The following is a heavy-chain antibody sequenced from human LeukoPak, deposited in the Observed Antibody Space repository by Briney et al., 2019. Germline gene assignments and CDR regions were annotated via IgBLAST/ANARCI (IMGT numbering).Heavy chain of an antibody. CDR1: GGSITNSGYY. CDR3: ARGATRRDYYHYMDV. D-gene: IGHD1-26*01. V-gene: IGHV4-30-2*06. CDR2: IYHRGNT. Sequence: PSETLSLTCTVSGGSITNSGYYWSWLRQSSGKGLEWIGYIYHRGNTDYNPSLKSRVTISVDRSKNQFSLKLSSVTAADTAVYYCARGATRRDYYHYMDVWGKGTTVTVSS. J-gene: IGHJ6*03.